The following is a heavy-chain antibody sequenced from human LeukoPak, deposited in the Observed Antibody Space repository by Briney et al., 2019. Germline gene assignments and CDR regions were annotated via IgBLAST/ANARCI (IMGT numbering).Heavy chain of an antibody. Sequence: PSETLSLTCAVSGYSISSGYYWGWIRQPPGKGLEWIVSIYHSGNTYYNPSLKSRVTISVDTSKNQFSLKLTSVTAADTAVYYCARLFGPANWFDPWGQGTLVTVSS. CDR2: IYHSGNT. CDR1: GYSISSGYY. D-gene: IGHD3/OR15-3a*01. J-gene: IGHJ5*02. CDR3: ARLFGPANWFDP. V-gene: IGHV4-38-2*01.